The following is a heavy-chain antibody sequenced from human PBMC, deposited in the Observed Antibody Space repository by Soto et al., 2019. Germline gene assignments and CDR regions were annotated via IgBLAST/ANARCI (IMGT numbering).Heavy chain of an antibody. CDR3: AAPLNNYYYYGMDV. CDR2: IVVGSGNT. V-gene: IGHV1-58*01. J-gene: IGHJ6*02. CDR1: GFTFTSSA. Sequence: SVKVSCKASGFTFTSSAVQWVRQARGQRLEWIGWIVVGSGNTNYAQKFQERVTITRDMSTSTAYMELSSLRSEDTAVYYCAAPLNNYYYYGMDVWGQGXTVTVSS.